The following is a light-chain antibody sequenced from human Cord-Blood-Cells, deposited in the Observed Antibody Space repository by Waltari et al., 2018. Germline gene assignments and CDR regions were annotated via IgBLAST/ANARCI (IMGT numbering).Light chain of an antibody. CDR3: QQYGSSPLT. V-gene: IGKV3-20*01. CDR1: QRVSSSY. Sequence: EIVLTQSPGTLSLSPGVRATLSCRASQRVSSSYLAWYQQKPGQAPRLLIYGASSRATGIPDRFSGSGSGTDFTLTISRLEPEDFAVYYCQQYGSSPLTFGGGTKVEIK. CDR2: GAS. J-gene: IGKJ4*01.